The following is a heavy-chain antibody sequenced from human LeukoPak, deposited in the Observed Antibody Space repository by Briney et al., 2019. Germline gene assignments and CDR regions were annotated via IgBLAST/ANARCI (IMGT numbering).Heavy chain of an antibody. CDR3: ARVLWYSSSSPHDDAFDI. J-gene: IGHJ3*02. V-gene: IGHV1-69*01. Sequence: SVKVSCTASGGTFSSYAISWVRQAPGQGLEWMGGIIPVFGTANYARKFQGRVTITADESTSTAYMELSSLRSEDTAVYYCARVLWYSSSSPHDDAFDIWGQGTMVTVSS. CDR1: GGTFSSYA. CDR2: IIPVFGTA. D-gene: IGHD6-6*01.